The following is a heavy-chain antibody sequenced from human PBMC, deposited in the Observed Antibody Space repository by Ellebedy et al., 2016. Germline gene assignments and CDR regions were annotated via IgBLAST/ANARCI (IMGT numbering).Heavy chain of an antibody. V-gene: IGHV4-59*01. Sequence: SETLSLXXTVSGGSISNYYWSWIRQPPGKGLEWIGYIYYRGSTNYNPSLKSRFTISLETSKNQFSLNLNSVTAADTAVYYCAREGTSSSENWFDPWGQGILVTVSS. CDR2: IYYRGST. D-gene: IGHD6-13*01. CDR3: AREGTSSSENWFDP. CDR1: GGSISNYY. J-gene: IGHJ5*02.